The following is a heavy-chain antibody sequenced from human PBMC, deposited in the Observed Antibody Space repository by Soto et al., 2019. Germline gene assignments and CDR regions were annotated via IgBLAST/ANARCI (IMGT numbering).Heavy chain of an antibody. CDR2: IKSKTAGGTT. CDR3: TSLSVEMATTKSVSFYY. CDR1: GLTLSNVY. D-gene: IGHD1-1*01. J-gene: IGHJ4*02. Sequence: GGSLRLSCVVSGLTLSNVYMNWVRQAPGKGLEWVGRIKSKTAGGTTEYAAPVKGRFTISRDDSENTLFLHMNSLKTEDTAVYYCTSLSVEMATTKSVSFYYWGQGTLVTVSS. V-gene: IGHV3-15*07.